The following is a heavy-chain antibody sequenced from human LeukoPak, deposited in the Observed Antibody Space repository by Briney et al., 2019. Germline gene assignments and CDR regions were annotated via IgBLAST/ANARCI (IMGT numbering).Heavy chain of an antibody. V-gene: IGHV3-30*03. CDR1: GFTFSSYG. Sequence: PGGSLRLSCAASGFTFSSYGMHWVRQAPGKGLEWVAVISYDGSNKYYADSVKGRFTISRDNSKNTLFLQMHSLRAEDTAVYYCARDLRGSIVEVTAPPWYFHLWGRGTLVTVSS. D-gene: IGHD2-21*02. J-gene: IGHJ2*01. CDR2: ISYDGSNK. CDR3: ARDLRGSIVEVTAPPWYFHL.